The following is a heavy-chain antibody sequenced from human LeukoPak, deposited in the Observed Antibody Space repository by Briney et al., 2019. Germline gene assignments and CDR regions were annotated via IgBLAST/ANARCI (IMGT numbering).Heavy chain of an antibody. CDR2: MNPNSGNT. J-gene: IGHJ6*03. Sequence: ASVKVSCKASGYTFTSYDINWVRQAPGQGLEWMGWMNPNSGNTGYAQKFQGRVTITRNTSISTAYMELSSLRSEDTAVYYCARGLVWWGPSYYYYYMDVWGKRTTVTVSS. CDR1: GYTFTSYD. CDR3: ARGLVWWGPSYYYYYMDV. V-gene: IGHV1-8*03. D-gene: IGHD2-21*02.